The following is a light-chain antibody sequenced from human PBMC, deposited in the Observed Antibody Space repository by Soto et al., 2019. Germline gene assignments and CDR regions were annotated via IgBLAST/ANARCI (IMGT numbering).Light chain of an antibody. Sequence: DIQMTQSPSTLSASVGDRVTITCRASQGLSGWLAWYQQRPGRAPKLLIYKVFKLESGVPSRFSGSGSGTDFTLTISSLQPEDFATYYCQQYSNYPYTFGRGTKVDIK. CDR2: KVF. J-gene: IGKJ2*01. V-gene: IGKV1-5*03. CDR1: QGLSGW. CDR3: QQYSNYPYT.